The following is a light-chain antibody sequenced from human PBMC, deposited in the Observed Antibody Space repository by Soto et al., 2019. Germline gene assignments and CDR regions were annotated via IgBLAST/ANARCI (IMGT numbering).Light chain of an antibody. Sequence: LTQPASACGSPGQSCAISCTGTSSDVGGYNYVSWYQQHPGKAPKLIIYEVNKRPSGVPDRFSGSKSGNTASLTVSGLQAEDEADYYCSSYAGSSSVFGTGTKVTV. CDR2: EVN. CDR1: SSDVGGYNY. CDR3: SSYAGSSSV. J-gene: IGLJ1*01. V-gene: IGLV2-8*01.